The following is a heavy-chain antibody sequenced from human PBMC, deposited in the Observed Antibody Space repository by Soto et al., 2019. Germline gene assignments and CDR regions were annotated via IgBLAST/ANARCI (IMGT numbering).Heavy chain of an antibody. V-gene: IGHV4-61*01. CDR1: GGSVSSGSYY. D-gene: IGHD2-8*01. J-gene: IGHJ6*02. CDR2: IYYSGST. CDR3: ARGTVLMVYAIIHSSYGMDV. Sequence: SETLSLTCTVSGGSVSSGSYYWSWIRQPPGKGLEWIGYIYYSGSTNYNPSLKSRVTISVDTSKNQFSLKLSSVTAADTAVYNCARGTVLMVYAIIHSSYGMDVWGQGTTVTVSS.